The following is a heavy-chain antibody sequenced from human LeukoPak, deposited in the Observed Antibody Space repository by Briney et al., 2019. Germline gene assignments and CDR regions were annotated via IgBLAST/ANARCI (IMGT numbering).Heavy chain of an antibody. CDR2: ISGSGGST. CDR1: GLTCSSCA. D-gene: IGHD6-19*01. J-gene: IGHJ5*02. V-gene: IGHV3-23*01. Sequence: GGSLRLSCAASGLTCSSCAMSWVRQAPGKGLEWVSAISGSGGSTYYTDSVKGRFTISRDNAETSLYLQMNSLRAEDTAMYFCTGGIGWLCDTWGQGTLVTVSS. CDR3: TGGIGWLCDT.